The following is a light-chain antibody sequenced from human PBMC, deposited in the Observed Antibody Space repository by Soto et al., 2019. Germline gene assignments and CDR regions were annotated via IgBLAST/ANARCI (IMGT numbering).Light chain of an antibody. CDR3: CSYTTSNTRQIV. J-gene: IGLJ1*01. CDR2: DVT. CDR1: SSDVCGYNY. V-gene: IGLV2-14*01. Sequence: QSALTQPASVSGSPGQSITISCTGTSSDVCGYNYVSWYQQQPGKAPKFMIYDVTNRPSGVSNRFSGSKSGNTASLTISGLQAEDEADYYGCSYTTSNTRQIVFGTGTKVTVL.